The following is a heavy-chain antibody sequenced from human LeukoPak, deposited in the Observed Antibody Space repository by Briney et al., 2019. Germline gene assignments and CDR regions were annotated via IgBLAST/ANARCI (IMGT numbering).Heavy chain of an antibody. CDR3: ARGPPRGKYYYMDV. CDR1: GFTVSAND. D-gene: IGHD1-1*01. CDR2: IYAGGSSSA. V-gene: IGHV3-53*01. Sequence: PGGSLRLSCAASGFTVSANDMSWVRQAPGKGLEWVSLIYAGGSSSAFYADSVKGRFTASRHDSKNTLDLQMNSLTAGDTAVYYCARGPPRGKYYYMDVWGKGTTVTVSS. J-gene: IGHJ6*03.